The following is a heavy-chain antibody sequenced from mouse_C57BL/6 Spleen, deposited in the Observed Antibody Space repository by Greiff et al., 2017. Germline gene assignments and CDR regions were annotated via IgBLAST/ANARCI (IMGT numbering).Heavy chain of an antibody. J-gene: IGHJ1*03. D-gene: IGHD2-2*01. CDR1: GYTFTSYG. Sequence: QVQLQQPGAELVKPGASVKLSCKASGYTFTSYGISWVKQRTGQGLEWIGEIYPRSGNTYYNEKFKGKATLTADKSSSTAYMELRSLTSEDSAVYFCARDGYDGDWYFDVWGTGTTVTVSS. CDR3: ARDGYDGDWYFDV. CDR2: IYPRSGNT. V-gene: IGHV1-81*01.